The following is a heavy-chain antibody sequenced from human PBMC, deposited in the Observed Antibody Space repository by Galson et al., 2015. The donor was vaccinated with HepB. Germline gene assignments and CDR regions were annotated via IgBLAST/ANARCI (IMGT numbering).Heavy chain of an antibody. CDR1: GYTFNIFG. J-gene: IGHJ4*02. Sequence: SVKVSCKASGYTFNIFGISWVRQAPGQGLEWMGWINGYNGRTAHASNVQGRLTLTANTTTNTIYMELRNLRPDDTAVYYCARDWEQLALGGPDYWGQGSLLTVSS. CDR2: INGYNGRT. CDR3: ARDWEQLALGGPDY. D-gene: IGHD1-26*01. V-gene: IGHV1-18*04.